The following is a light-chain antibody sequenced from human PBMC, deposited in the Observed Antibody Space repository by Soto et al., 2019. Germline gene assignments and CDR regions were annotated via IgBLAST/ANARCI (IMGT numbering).Light chain of an antibody. CDR1: QRVSSSY. J-gene: IGKJ4*01. Sequence: EIVLTQSPGTLSLYPGERATLSCRARQRVSSSYLAWYQQKPGQAPRLLIYGASSRATGIPDRFSGSGSGTDFTLTISRLEPEDFSVYYCQQYGISSPGLTFGGGTKVEIK. CDR3: QQYGISSPGLT. V-gene: IGKV3-20*01. CDR2: GAS.